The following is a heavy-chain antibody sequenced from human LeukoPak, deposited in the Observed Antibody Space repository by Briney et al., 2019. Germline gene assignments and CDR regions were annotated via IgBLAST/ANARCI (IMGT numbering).Heavy chain of an antibody. D-gene: IGHD2-15*01. V-gene: IGHV1-24*01. J-gene: IGHJ4*02. CDR3: ATPSGYCSGGSCFTFDY. CDR2: FDPEDGET. CDR1: GYTLTELS. Sequence: ASVKVSCKVSGYTLTELSMHWVRQAPGKGLEWMGGFDPEDGETIYAQKFQGRVTMTEDTSIDTAYMELSSLRSEDTAVYYCATPSGYCSGGSCFTFDYWGQGTLVTVSS.